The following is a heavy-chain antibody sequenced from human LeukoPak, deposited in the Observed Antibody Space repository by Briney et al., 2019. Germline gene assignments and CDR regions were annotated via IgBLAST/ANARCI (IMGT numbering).Heavy chain of an antibody. V-gene: IGHV1-69*05. D-gene: IGHD6-13*01. CDR3: ARGGSDAFDI. CDR1: GGTFSSYA. CDR2: ISPIFGTA. J-gene: IGHJ3*02. Sequence: SVKVSCKASGGTFSSYAISWVRQAPGQGLEWMGGISPIFGTANYAQKFQGRVTITTDESTSTAYMELSSLRSEDTGVYYCARGGSDAFDIWGQGTMVTVSS.